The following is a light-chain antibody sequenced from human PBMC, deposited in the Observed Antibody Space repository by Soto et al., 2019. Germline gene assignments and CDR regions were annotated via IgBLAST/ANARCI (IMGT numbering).Light chain of an antibody. CDR1: QSVGSN. Sequence: EIVMTQSPATLSVSPGQRATLSCRASQSVGSNLAWYQQTPGQAPRLLIYDISTRATAFPARFSGSGSGTDFTLTISSLQSEDFAVYYCQQYYDWPLTFGGGTKVEIK. J-gene: IGKJ4*01. V-gene: IGKV3-15*01. CDR2: DIS. CDR3: QQYYDWPLT.